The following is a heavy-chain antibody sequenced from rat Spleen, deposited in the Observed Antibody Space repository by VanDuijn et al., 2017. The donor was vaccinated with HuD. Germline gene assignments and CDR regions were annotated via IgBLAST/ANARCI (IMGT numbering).Heavy chain of an antibody. D-gene: IGHD1-11*01. J-gene: IGHJ2*01. Sequence: EVQLVESGGGLVQPGRSLKLSCVASGFTFNNYWMTWIRQAPGKGLEWIASISYDGGSTYYRDSVKGRFTISRDNAKSSLYLQMDSLRSEDTATYYCTTGGDYWGQGVMVTVSS. CDR3: TTGGDY. CDR2: ISYDGGST. V-gene: IGHV5-31*01. CDR1: GFTFNNYW.